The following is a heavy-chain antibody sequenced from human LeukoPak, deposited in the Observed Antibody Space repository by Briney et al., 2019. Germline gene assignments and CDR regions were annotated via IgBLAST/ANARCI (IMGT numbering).Heavy chain of an antibody. CDR3: ASGYNYGYYYYGMDV. CDR2: IKQDGSEK. CDR1: GFTFSSYW. V-gene: IGHV3-7*01. D-gene: IGHD5-18*01. Sequence: GGSLRLSCAASGFTFSSYWMSWVRQAPGKGLEWVANIKQDGSEKYYVDSVKGRFTISRDNAKNTLYLQMNSLRAEDTAVYYCASGYNYGYYYYGMDVWGQGTTVTVSS. J-gene: IGHJ6*02.